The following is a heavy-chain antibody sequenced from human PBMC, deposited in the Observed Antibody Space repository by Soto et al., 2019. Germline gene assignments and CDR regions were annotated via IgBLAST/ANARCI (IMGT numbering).Heavy chain of an antibody. V-gene: IGHV3-9*01. D-gene: IGHD3-10*01. CDR2: IGWNSVNR. CDR1: GFSFDDYA. J-gene: IGHJ4*02. CDR3: AKDVSGWSAGESPFPVDH. Sequence: DVHLVESGGGLVQPGRSPRLSCGASGFSFDDYAMHWVRQAPGKGLEWVASIGWNSVNRDYADSVKGRFTISRDNAKYYLYLQMNSLRAEDTALYYCAKDVSGWSAGESPFPVDHWGQGTLVTVSS.